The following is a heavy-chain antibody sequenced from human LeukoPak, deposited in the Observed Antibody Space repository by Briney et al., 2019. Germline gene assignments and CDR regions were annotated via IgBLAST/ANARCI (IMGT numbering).Heavy chain of an antibody. CDR3: AREDVVLVDAVRYCYYGMDV. D-gene: IGHD2-8*01. CDR1: GYNFISYY. J-gene: IGHJ6*02. V-gene: IGHV1-46*01. CDR2: INPSGGST. Sequence: ASVKVSCKASGYNFISYYMHWVRQPPGQGLEWMGIINPSGGSTSYAQKFQDRVTMTRDTSTSTVYMELSSLKSEDTAVYYCAREDVVLVDAVRYCYYGMDVWGQGTTVTVSS.